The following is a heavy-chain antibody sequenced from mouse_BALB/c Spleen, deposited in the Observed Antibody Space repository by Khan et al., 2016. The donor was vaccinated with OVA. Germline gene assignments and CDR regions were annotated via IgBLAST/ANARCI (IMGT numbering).Heavy chain of an antibody. V-gene: IGHV1-4*01. D-gene: IGHD2-14*01. CDR3: VRDGAYHRNDGWFAF. Sequence: QVQLKQSGAELARPGASVKMSCKASAYTFTSYTIHGIKLRPKQGLEWIGYINPSNGYTNYNQKFKDKATLTADKSSTTAYMQLSSLTSDDSAVYNCVRDGAYHRNDGWFAFWGQGTLVTVSA. CDR1: AYTFTSYT. CDR2: INPSNGYT. J-gene: IGHJ3*01.